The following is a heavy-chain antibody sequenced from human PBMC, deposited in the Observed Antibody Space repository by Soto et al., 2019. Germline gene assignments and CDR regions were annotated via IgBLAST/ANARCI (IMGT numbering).Heavy chain of an antibody. D-gene: IGHD3-3*01. J-gene: IGHJ4*02. Sequence: GGSLRLSCAASGFTFSSYGMHWVRQAPGKGLEWVAVISYDGSNKYYADSVKGRFTISRDNSKNTLYLQMNSLRTEDTAVYYCAKDSGGIFGVVIQTFDYWGQGTLVTVSS. CDR1: GFTFSSYG. V-gene: IGHV3-30*18. CDR3: AKDSGGIFGVVIQTFDY. CDR2: ISYDGSNK.